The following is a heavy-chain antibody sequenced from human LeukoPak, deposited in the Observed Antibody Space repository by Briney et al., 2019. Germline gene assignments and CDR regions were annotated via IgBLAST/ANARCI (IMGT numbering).Heavy chain of an antibody. J-gene: IGHJ3*02. CDR3: ARRRKVPAPRAGDAFDI. D-gene: IGHD2-21*02. CDR2: IYTSGST. Sequence: PSETLSLTCTVSGGSISSYYWSWIRQPPGKGLEWIGRIYTSGSTNYNPSLKSRVTMSVDTSKNQFSLKLSSVTAADTAIYYCARRRKVPAPRAGDAFDIWGQGTMVTVSS. CDR1: GGSISSYY. V-gene: IGHV4-4*07.